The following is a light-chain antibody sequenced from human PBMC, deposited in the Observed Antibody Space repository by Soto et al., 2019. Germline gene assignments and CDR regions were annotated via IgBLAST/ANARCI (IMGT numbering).Light chain of an antibody. J-gene: IGLJ2*01. V-gene: IGLV1-44*01. CDR1: SSNIGSNT. CDR3: ATWDDSVNGEV. CDR2: SNN. Sequence: QSVLTQPPSASGTPGQRVTISCSASSSNIGSNTVNWYQQLPGTAPKLLIYSNNQRPSGVPDRFSGSKSGTSASLAISGLQSEDEAEYFCATWDDSVNGEVFGGGTKLTVL.